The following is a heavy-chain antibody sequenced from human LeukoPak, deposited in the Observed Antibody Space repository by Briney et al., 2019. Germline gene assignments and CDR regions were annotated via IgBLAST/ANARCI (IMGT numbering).Heavy chain of an antibody. D-gene: IGHD6-13*01. Sequence: PGGSLRLSCAASGFTLSSFGMHRVRQAPGKGLEWVAIIWYDGSKKYYADSLRGRFTISRDNSKNTLYLQMNSLRAEDTAVYYCARGEQLENWGQGTLVTVSS. CDR1: GFTLSSFG. CDR2: IWYDGSKK. CDR3: ARGEQLEN. J-gene: IGHJ4*02. V-gene: IGHV3-33*01.